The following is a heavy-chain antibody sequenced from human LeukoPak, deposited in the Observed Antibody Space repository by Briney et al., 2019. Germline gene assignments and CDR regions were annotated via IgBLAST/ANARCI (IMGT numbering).Heavy chain of an antibody. D-gene: IGHD2-2*01. CDR3: ARTHLESGYCSSTSCPPDY. CDR2: ISWNSGSI. Sequence: GRSLRLSCAASGFTFDDYAMHWVRQAPGKGLEWVSGISWNSGSIGYADSVKGRFTISRDNAKNSLYLQINSLRAEDTAVYYCARTHLESGYCSSTSCPPDYWGQGTLVTVSS. CDR1: GFTFDDYA. J-gene: IGHJ4*02. V-gene: IGHV3-9*01.